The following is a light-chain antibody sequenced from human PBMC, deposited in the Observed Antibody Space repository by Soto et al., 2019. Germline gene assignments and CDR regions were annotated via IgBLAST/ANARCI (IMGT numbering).Light chain of an antibody. J-gene: IGLJ2*01. CDR1: SSNIENNP. V-gene: IGLV1-51*01. CDR3: GTWDSSLSAGV. Sequence: QSVLTQPPSVSAAPGQRVTISCSGSSSNIENNPVSWYQQLPGTVPRLLIHDNDKRPSGIPDRFSGSKSGTSATLGITGLQTGDEADYYGGTWDSSLSAGVFGGGTKLTVL. CDR2: DND.